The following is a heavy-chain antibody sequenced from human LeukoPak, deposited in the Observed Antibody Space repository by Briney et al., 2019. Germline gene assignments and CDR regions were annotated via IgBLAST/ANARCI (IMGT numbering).Heavy chain of an antibody. Sequence: ASVKVSCKASGYTFTGYYMHWVRQAPGQGLEWMGWINPNSGGTNYAQKFQGRVTMTRDTSISTAYVELSRLRSDDTAVYYCAKTRNFWSGYSSDYWGQGTLVTVSS. D-gene: IGHD3-3*01. CDR2: INPNSGGT. CDR1: GYTFTGYY. CDR3: AKTRNFWSGYSSDY. J-gene: IGHJ4*02. V-gene: IGHV1-2*02.